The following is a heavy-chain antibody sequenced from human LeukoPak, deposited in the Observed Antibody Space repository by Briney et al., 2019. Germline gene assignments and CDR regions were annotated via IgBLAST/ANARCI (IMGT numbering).Heavy chain of an antibody. J-gene: IGHJ4*02. D-gene: IGHD5-12*01. CDR1: GYTFTSYD. V-gene: IGHV1-8*01. Sequence: ASVKVSCKASGYTFTSYDINWVRQATGQGLEWMGWMNPNSGNTGYAQEFQGRVTMTRNTSISTAYMELSSLRSEDTAVYYCARGGYDRDYFDYWGQGTLVTVSS. CDR2: MNPNSGNT. CDR3: ARGGYDRDYFDY.